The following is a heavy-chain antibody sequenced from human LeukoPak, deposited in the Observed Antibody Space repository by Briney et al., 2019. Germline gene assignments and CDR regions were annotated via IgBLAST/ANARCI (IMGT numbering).Heavy chain of an antibody. CDR1: GYTFTSYY. J-gene: IGHJ4*02. V-gene: IGHV1-46*01. Sequence: ASVKVSCKASGYTFTSYYMHWVRQAPGQGLEWMGIINPSGGSTGYARKFQGRVTMTRDTSTSTVYMELSNLRSEDTAVYYCARGDRIRYYGSGLVGPNYFDYWGQGTLVTVSS. CDR2: INPSGGST. CDR3: ARGDRIRYYGSGLVGPNYFDY. D-gene: IGHD3-10*01.